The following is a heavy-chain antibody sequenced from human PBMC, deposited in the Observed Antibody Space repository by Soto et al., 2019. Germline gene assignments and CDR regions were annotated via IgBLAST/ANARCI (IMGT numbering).Heavy chain of an antibody. Sequence: ASVKVSCKASGYTFTSYGISWVRQAPGQGLEWMGWISAYNGNTNYAQKLQGRVTMTTDTSTSTAYMELRSLRSDDTAVYYCASYRSYVRSFDIWGQGTMVTVSS. V-gene: IGHV1-18*01. J-gene: IGHJ3*02. CDR3: ASYRSYVRSFDI. CDR1: GYTFTSYG. D-gene: IGHD1-26*01. CDR2: ISAYNGNT.